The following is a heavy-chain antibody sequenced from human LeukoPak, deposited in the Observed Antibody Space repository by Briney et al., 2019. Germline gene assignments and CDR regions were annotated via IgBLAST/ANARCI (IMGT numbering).Heavy chain of an antibody. CDR1: GGSISSSSYY. Sequence: SETLSLTCTVSGGSISSSSYYWGWIRQPPGKGLEWIGSIYYSGSTYYNPSLKSRVTISVDTSKNQFPLKLSSVTAADAAVYYCARDRNGALLYSGSVHWFDPWGQGTLVTVSS. D-gene: IGHD6-6*01. J-gene: IGHJ5*02. V-gene: IGHV4-39*06. CDR2: IYYSGST. CDR3: ARDRNGALLYSGSVHWFDP.